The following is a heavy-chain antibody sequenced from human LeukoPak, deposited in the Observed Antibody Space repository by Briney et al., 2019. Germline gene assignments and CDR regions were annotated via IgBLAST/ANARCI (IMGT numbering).Heavy chain of an antibody. J-gene: IGHJ6*02. Sequence: SETLSLTCAVYGGSFSGYYWSWIRQPPGKGLEWIGEINHSGSTNYNPSLKSRVTISVDTSKNQFSLKLSSVTAADTAVYYCARARVWIDVWGQGTTVTVSS. V-gene: IGHV4-34*01. CDR1: GGSFSGYY. CDR2: INHSGST. D-gene: IGHD1-1*01. CDR3: ARARVWIDV.